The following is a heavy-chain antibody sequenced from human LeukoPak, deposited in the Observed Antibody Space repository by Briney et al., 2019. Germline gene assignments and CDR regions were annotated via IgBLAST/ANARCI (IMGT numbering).Heavy chain of an antibody. J-gene: IGHJ4*02. V-gene: IGHV4-34*01. CDR1: GGSFSGYY. Sequence: PSETLSLTCAVYGGSFSGYYWSWIRQPPGKGLEWIGSIYYSGSTYYNPSLKSRVTISVDTSKNQFSLKLNSLTAADTAVYYCARSRKNDCTSTSCYTDYWGQGALVTVSS. D-gene: IGHD2-2*02. CDR3: ARSRKNDCTSTSCYTDY. CDR2: IYYSGST.